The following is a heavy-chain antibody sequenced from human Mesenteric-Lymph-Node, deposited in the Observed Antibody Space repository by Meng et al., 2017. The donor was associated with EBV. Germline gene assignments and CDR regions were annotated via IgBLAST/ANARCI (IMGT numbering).Heavy chain of an antibody. D-gene: IGHD3-10*01. CDR3: ARGYGSGHL. CDR2: INHSGST. V-gene: IGHV4-34*01. Sequence: QAQLEQWGAGRLKPSGTLSLTCAVYGGSFSGYYWSWIRQPPGKGLEWIGEINHSGSTNYNPSLKSRVTISVDTSKNQFSLKLSSVTAADTAVYYCARGYGSGHLWGQGTLVTVSS. J-gene: IGHJ4*02. CDR1: GGSFSGYY.